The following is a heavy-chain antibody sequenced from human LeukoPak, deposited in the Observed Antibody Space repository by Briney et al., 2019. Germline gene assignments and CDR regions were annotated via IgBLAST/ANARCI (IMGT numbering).Heavy chain of an antibody. D-gene: IGHD3-10*01. V-gene: IGHV3-23*01. J-gene: IGHJ4*02. CDR2: ISGNGDGT. CDR1: GFTFTSNA. CDR3: AKRYVSGSFFDY. Sequence: PGGSLRLSCAASGFTFTSNAMSWVRQAPGKGLECGSSISGNGDGTYYADSVKDRFTISRDNSKNTLYLQMNSLRAEDTAVYYCAKRYVSGSFFDYWGQGSLVTVSS.